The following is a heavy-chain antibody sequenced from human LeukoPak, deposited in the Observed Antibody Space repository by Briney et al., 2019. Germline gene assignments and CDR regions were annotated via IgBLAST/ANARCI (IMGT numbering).Heavy chain of an antibody. J-gene: IGHJ4*02. Sequence: PGGSLRLSCAASGFTFSNYAMSWVRQAPGKGLEWVSAISGGGGGTYYADSVKGRFTISRDNSKNTLYLQMNSLRAGDTAVYYCAKDIITLVRGVRTPYFDDWGQGTLVTVSS. D-gene: IGHD3-10*01. CDR1: GFTFSNYA. V-gene: IGHV3-23*01. CDR2: ISGGGGGT. CDR3: AKDIITLVRGVRTPYFDD.